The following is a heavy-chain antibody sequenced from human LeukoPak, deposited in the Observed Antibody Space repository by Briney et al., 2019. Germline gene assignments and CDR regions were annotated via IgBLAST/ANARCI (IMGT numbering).Heavy chain of an antibody. Sequence: KASETLSLTCTVSGGSISSSSYYWGWIRQPPGKGLEWIGSIYYSGSTYYNPSLKSRVTISVDTSKNQFSLKLSSVTAADTAVYYCARVGGNAEGYYYYYYMDVWGKGTTVTVSS. CDR3: ARVGGNAEGYYYYYYMDV. D-gene: IGHD4-23*01. J-gene: IGHJ6*03. CDR1: GGSISSSSYY. V-gene: IGHV4-39*07. CDR2: IYYSGST.